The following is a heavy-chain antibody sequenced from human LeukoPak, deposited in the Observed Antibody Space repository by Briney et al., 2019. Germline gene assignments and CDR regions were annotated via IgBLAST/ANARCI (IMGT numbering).Heavy chain of an antibody. Sequence: SETLSLTCAVYGGSFSGYYWSWIRQPPGKGLEWIGEINHSGSTNYNPSLKSRVTISVDTSKNQFSLKLSSVTAADTAVYYCARGGHGIGYSSGWYYWGQGTLVTVSS. V-gene: IGHV4-34*01. D-gene: IGHD6-19*01. CDR3: ARGGHGIGYSSGWYY. J-gene: IGHJ4*02. CDR1: GGSFSGYY. CDR2: INHSGST.